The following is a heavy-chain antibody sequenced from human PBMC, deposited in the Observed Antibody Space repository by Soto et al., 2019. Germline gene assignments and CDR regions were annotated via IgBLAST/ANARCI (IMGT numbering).Heavy chain of an antibody. CDR1: GFTFISYA. V-gene: IGHV3-30-3*01. Sequence: GGSLRLSCAASGFTFISYAMHWVRQAPGKGLEWVAVISYDGSNKYYADSVKGRFTISRDNSKNTLYLQMNSLRAEDTAVYYCARSVVVFGAPSRYYGMDVWGQGTTVTVSS. CDR3: ARSVVVFGAPSRYYGMDV. CDR2: ISYDGSNK. J-gene: IGHJ6*02. D-gene: IGHD2-15*01.